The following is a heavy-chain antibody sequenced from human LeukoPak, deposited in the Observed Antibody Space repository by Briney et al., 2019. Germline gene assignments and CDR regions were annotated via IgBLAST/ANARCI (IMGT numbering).Heavy chain of an antibody. Sequence: SETLSLTCTVSGGSISSYFWSWIRQPPGKGLEWIGYIYYSGSTNYNPSLKSRVTISVDTSKNQFSLKLSSVTAADTAVYFCARQYCGGDCYSGYYSTYWGQGTLLTVPS. V-gene: IGHV4-59*08. CDR3: ARQYCGGDCYSGYYSTY. CDR2: IYYSGST. J-gene: IGHJ1*01. D-gene: IGHD2-21*02. CDR1: GGSISSYF.